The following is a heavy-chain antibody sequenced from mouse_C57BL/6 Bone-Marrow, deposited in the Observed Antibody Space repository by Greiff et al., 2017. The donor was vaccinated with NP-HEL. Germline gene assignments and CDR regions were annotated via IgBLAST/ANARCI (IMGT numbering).Heavy chain of an antibody. CDR2: IDPSDSYT. CDR3: ARSDYDYAGPWFAY. D-gene: IGHD2-4*01. J-gene: IGHJ3*01. V-gene: IGHV1-50*01. Sequence: QVQLQQPGAELVKPGASVKLSCKASGYTFTSYWMQWVKQRPGQGLAWIGEIDPSDSYTNYNQKFKGKATLTVDTSSSTAYMQLSSLTSEDSAVYYCARSDYDYAGPWFAYWGQGTLVTVSA. CDR1: GYTFTSYW.